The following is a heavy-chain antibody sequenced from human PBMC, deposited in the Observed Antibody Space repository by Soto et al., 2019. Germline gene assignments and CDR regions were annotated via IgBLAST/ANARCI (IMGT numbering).Heavy chain of an antibody. CDR1: GDSVSSNSAA. Sequence: SQTLSLTCAISGDSVSSNSAAWNWIRQSPSRGLEWLGRTYYRSKWYNDYAVSVKSRITINPDTSKNQFSLQLNSVTPEDTAVYYCARDGYCSGGSCYSDDYYYYYYGMDVWGQGTTVNVSS. D-gene: IGHD2-15*01. J-gene: IGHJ6*02. CDR3: ARDGYCSGGSCYSDDYYYYYYGMDV. CDR2: TYYRSKWYN. V-gene: IGHV6-1*01.